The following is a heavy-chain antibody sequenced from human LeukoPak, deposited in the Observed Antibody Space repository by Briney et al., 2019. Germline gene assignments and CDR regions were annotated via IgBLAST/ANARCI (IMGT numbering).Heavy chain of an antibody. V-gene: IGHV4-59*01. Sequence: PSETLSLTCSIAGGSISSYYWCCIRQPPGPGLEWIGNIFYSGSANYNPSLKSRVTISVDTSKKQFSLKLSSVTAADTAIYYCARVSPITMIPNCFDPWGQGTLVTVSS. CDR1: GGSISSYY. J-gene: IGHJ5*02. CDR2: IFYSGSA. D-gene: IGHD3-22*01. CDR3: ARVSPITMIPNCFDP.